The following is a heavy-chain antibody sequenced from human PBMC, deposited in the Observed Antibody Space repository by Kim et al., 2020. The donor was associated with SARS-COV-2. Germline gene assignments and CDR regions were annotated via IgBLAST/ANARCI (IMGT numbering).Heavy chain of an antibody. J-gene: IGHJ4*02. V-gene: IGHV4-4*07. Sequence: SETLSLTCTVSGGSISSYYWSWIRQPAGKGLEWIGRIYTSGSTNYNPSLKSRVTMSVDTSKNQFSLKLSSVTAADTAVYYCARVAEWSLGAVIQYYFDYWGQGTLVTVSS. D-gene: IGHD3-3*01. CDR1: GGSISSYY. CDR3: ARVAEWSLGAVIQYYFDY. CDR2: IYTSGST.